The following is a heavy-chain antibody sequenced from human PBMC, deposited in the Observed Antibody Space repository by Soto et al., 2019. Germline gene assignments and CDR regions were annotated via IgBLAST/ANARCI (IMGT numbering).Heavy chain of an antibody. CDR3: ARGPSGDKVDY. D-gene: IGHD7-27*01. Sequence: SETLSLTCTVSGGSITSSGYFWTWIRQQTGKGLEWIGYIYSSGSTYYNPSLKSRVTISVDTSKTQFSLDLSSVTAADTAVYYCARGPSGDKVDYWGQGALVTVSS. CDR1: GGSITSSGYF. J-gene: IGHJ4*02. V-gene: IGHV4-30-4*08. CDR2: IYSSGST.